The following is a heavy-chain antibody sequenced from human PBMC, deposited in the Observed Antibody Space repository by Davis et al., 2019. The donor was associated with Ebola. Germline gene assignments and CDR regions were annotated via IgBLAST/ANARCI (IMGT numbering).Heavy chain of an antibody. D-gene: IGHD3-3*01. CDR2: IYTRGNT. Sequence: MPSETLSLTCTVSGDSVRSFYWSWIRQSPGKGLEWIGYIYTRGNTNYNPSLRSRVTMSVHTAKNQFSLKLSSVTAADTATYYCATHSGSGYSDYWGQGAPVTVSS. CDR3: ATHSGSGYSDY. CDR1: GDSVRSFY. V-gene: IGHV4-4*09. J-gene: IGHJ4*02.